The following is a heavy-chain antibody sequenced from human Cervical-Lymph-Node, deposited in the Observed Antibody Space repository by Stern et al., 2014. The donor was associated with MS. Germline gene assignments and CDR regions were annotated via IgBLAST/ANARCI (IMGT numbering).Heavy chain of an antibody. CDR2: ISGSGGST. CDR1: GFTFSSYA. J-gene: IGHJ4*02. D-gene: IGHD3-10*01. Sequence: EVQLVESGGGLVQPGGSLRLSCAASGFTFSSYAMSWVRQAHGKGLEWVSAISGSGGSTYYEDSVKGRFTISRDNSKNTLYLQMNSLRAEDTAVYYCAKVGDQLLWFGLDYWGQGTLVTVSS. V-gene: IGHV3-23*04. CDR3: AKVGDQLLWFGLDY.